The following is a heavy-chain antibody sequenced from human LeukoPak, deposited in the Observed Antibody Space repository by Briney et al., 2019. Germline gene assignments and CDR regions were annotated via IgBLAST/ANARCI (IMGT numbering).Heavy chain of an antibody. CDR3: ASTSPDSSGYYGLRNYYFDY. V-gene: IGHV4-34*01. J-gene: IGHJ4*02. Sequence: SETLSLTCAVYGGSFSGYYWSWIRQPPGKGLEWIGEINHSGSTNYNPSLKSRVTISVDRSKNQFSLKLSSVTAADTAVYYCASTSPDSSGYYGLRNYYFDYWGQGTLVTVSS. CDR1: GGSFSGYY. D-gene: IGHD3-22*01. CDR2: INHSGST.